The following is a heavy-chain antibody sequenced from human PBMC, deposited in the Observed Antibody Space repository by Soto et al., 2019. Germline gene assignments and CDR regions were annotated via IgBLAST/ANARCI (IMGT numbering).Heavy chain of an antibody. D-gene: IGHD3-16*01. J-gene: IGHJ4*02. CDR3: AKDRGYGYLFAH. CDR1: GYTFLKYG. V-gene: IGHV1-18*01. CDR2: IQTDTGHP. Sequence: QVQLVQSGPEVKKPGASVKVCCKASGYTFLKYGINWVRQAPGQGLEWMGSIQTDTGHPNVAQKFQDRVTMNTDTSTGTAYMELRSLRSGDTSTYYCAKDRGYGYLFAHWGQGTLVTVSS.